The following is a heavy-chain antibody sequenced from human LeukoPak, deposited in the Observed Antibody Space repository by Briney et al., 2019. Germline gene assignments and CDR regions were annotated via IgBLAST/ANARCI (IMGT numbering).Heavy chain of an antibody. CDR1: GYTFTGYY. CDR3: ARDRGASGNYDSRRYYFDY. Sequence: SVKVSCKASGYTFTGYYMHWVRQAPGQGLEWMGGIIPIFGTANYAQKFQGRVTITADESTSTAYMELSSLRSEDTAVYYCARDRGASGNYDSRRYYFDYWGQGTLVTVSS. CDR2: IIPIFGTA. D-gene: IGHD3-22*01. V-gene: IGHV1-69*13. J-gene: IGHJ4*02.